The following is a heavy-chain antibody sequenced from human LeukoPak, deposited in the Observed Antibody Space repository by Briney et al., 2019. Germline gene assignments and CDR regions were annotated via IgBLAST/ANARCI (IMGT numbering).Heavy chain of an antibody. CDR3: ARLGGYNSDDY. D-gene: IGHD3-22*01. V-gene: IGHV3-7*01. Sequence: GGSLRLSCAASGFTFSTYWMTWVRQAPGKGLEWAANIKQNGSEKYYVDSVKGRFTISRDNAKNSLYLQMNRLRAEDTAVYYCARLGGYNSDDYWGQGTLVTVSS. CDR1: GFTFSTYW. J-gene: IGHJ4*02. CDR2: IKQNGSEK.